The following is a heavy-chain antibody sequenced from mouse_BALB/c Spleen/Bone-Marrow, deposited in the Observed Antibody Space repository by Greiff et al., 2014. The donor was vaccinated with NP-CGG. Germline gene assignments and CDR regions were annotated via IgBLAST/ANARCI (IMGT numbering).Heavy chain of an antibody. J-gene: IGHJ1*01. Sequence: VQLKQSGPSLVKPSQTLSLTCSVTGDSITSGYWNWIRKFPGNKLEYMGYISYSGSTHYNPSLKSRISITRDTSKNQYYLQLNSVTTEDTATYYCARYDGYYDWYFDVWGAGTTVTVSS. V-gene: IGHV3-8*02. CDR2: ISYSGST. CDR3: ARYDGYYDWYFDV. D-gene: IGHD2-3*01. CDR1: GDSITSGY.